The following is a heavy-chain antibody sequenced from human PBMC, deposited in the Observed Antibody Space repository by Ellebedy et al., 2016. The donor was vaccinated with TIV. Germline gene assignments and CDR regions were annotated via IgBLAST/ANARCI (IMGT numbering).Heavy chain of an antibody. CDR2: TWADGHNT. J-gene: IGHJ4*02. CDR3: ATDPLPFKELRIFDY. D-gene: IGHD1-7*01. Sequence: PGGSLRLSCAASGFGFSRYAMHWVRQSPVKGLEWVAVTWADGHNTYYADSVKGRFTVSRDTSKHTLYLQMNSLRAEDTAVYYCATDPLPFKELRIFDYWGQGTLVTVSS. V-gene: IGHV3-33*01. CDR1: GFGFSRYA.